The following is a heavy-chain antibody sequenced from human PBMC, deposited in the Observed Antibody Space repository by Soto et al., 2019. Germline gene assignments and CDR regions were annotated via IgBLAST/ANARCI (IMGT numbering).Heavy chain of an antibody. D-gene: IGHD3-9*01. CDR1: GGSINSSSYY. Sequence: PSETLSLTCTVSGGSINSSSYYWGWIRQPPGKGLEWIGSIYYSGSTYYNPSLKSRVTISVDTSKNQFSLKLSSVTAADTAVYYCARHGIRTGGVLRYFDWSVDNWFDPWGQGTLVTAPQ. V-gene: IGHV4-39*01. J-gene: IGHJ5*02. CDR2: IYYSGST. CDR3: ARHGIRTGGVLRYFDWSVDNWFDP.